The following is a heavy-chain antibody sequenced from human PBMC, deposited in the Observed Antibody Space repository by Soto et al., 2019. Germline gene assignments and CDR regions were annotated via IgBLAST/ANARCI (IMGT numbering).Heavy chain of an antibody. V-gene: IGHV1-69*13. CDR2: INPIFGTA. Sequence: ASVKVSCKASGGTFSSYAISWVRQAPGQGLEWMGGINPIFGTANYAQKFQGRVTITADESTSTAYMELSSLRSEDTAVYYCATWNCTNGVCYTPFDYWGQGTLVTVSS. D-gene: IGHD2-8*01. CDR3: ATWNCTNGVCYTPFDY. CDR1: GGTFSSYA. J-gene: IGHJ4*02.